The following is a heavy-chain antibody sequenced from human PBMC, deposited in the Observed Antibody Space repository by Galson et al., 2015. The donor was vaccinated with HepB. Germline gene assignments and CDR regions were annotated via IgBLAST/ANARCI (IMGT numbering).Heavy chain of an antibody. CDR2: IYSGGST. Sequence: SLRLSCAASGFTVSSNSMSWVRQAPGKGLEWVSLIYSGGSTYYADSVKGRFTISRDHSRNTLYLQMNSLRAEDTAVYYCADTRAGDWGQGTLVTVSS. D-gene: IGHD6-19*01. CDR1: GFTVSSNS. J-gene: IGHJ4*02. V-gene: IGHV3-53*01. CDR3: ADTRAGD.